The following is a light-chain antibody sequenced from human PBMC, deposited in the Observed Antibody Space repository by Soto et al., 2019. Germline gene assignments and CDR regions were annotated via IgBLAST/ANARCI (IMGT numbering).Light chain of an antibody. CDR3: QQYDNLRYT. V-gene: IGKV1-33*01. CDR2: DAS. CDR1: QDISNY. J-gene: IGKJ2*01. Sequence: DIQMTQSPSSLSASVGDRVTITCQASQDISNYLNWYQQKPGKAPKLLIYDASNLERGVPSRFSGSGSGTDFTFTISSLQPEDIATYYCQQYDNLRYTFGQGTKLEIK.